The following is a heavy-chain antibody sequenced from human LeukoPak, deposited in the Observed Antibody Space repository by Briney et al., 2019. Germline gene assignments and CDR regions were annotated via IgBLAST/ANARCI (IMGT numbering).Heavy chain of an antibody. CDR2: IYYSGST. Sequence: SETLSLTCTVSGGSISSYYWSWIRQPPGKGLEWIGYIYYSGSTNYNPSLKSRVTISVDRSKNQFSLKLSSVTAADTAVYYCASEHSSTPYYYYYYMDVWGKGTTVTVSS. D-gene: IGHD2-2*01. CDR1: GGSISSYY. CDR3: ASEHSSTPYYYYYYMDV. V-gene: IGHV4-59*12. J-gene: IGHJ6*03.